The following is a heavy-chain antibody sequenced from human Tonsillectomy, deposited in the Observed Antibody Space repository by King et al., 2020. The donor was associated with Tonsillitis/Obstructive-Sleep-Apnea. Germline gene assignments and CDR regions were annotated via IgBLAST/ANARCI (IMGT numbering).Heavy chain of an antibody. V-gene: IGHV3-48*02. CDR1: GFTFSTYC. Sequence: VQLVESGGGLVQTGGSLRLSCAASGFTFSTYCMNWVRQAPGKGLEWVSYISSSSSSIYYADSVKGRLTISIDNAKNSLYLQMNSLRDEDTAVYYCARDGDKEGCPDYWGQGTLVTVSS. D-gene: IGHD6-19*01. J-gene: IGHJ4*02. CDR2: ISSSSSSI. CDR3: ARDGDKEGCPDY.